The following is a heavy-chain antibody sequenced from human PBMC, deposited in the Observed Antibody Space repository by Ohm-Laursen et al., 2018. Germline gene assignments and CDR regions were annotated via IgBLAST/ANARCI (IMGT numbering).Heavy chain of an antibody. Sequence: GSLRLSCSASGITFSSTVMSWVRQAPGKGLEWISGISVSGSSTDYADSVKGRFTISRDNSKNTLYLQMNSLRAEDTAVYYCAKGTTDVDYWGQGTLVTVSS. CDR2: ISVSGSST. D-gene: IGHD1-1*01. CDR3: AKGTTDVDY. V-gene: IGHV3-23*01. J-gene: IGHJ4*02. CDR1: GITFSSTV.